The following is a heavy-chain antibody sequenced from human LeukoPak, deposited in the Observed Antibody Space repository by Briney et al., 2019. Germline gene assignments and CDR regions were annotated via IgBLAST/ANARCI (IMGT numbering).Heavy chain of an antibody. CDR1: GGSISSYY. CDR3: ARQYQLPRVWFDP. D-gene: IGHD2-2*01. CDR2: IYTSGST. J-gene: IGHJ5*02. V-gene: IGHV4-4*09. Sequence: SETLSLTCTVSGGSISSYYWSWIRQPPGKGLEWIGYIYTSGSTNYNPSLKSRVTISVDTSKNQFSLKLSSVTAADTAVYYCARQYQLPRVWFDPWGQGTLVTVSS.